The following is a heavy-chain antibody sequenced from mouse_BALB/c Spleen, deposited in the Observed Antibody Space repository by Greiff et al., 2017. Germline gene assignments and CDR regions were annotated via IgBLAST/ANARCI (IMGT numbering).Heavy chain of an antibody. CDR2: IWAGGST. J-gene: IGHJ3*01. Sequence: VQLQESGPGLVAPSQSLSITCTVSGFSLTSYGVHWVRQPPGKGLEWLGVIWAGGSTNYNSALMSRLSISKDNSKSQVFLKMNSLQTDDTAMYYCARGGDYDAWFAYWGQGTLVTVSA. CDR1: GFSLTSYG. V-gene: IGHV2-9*02. CDR3: ARGGDYDAWFAY. D-gene: IGHD2-4*01.